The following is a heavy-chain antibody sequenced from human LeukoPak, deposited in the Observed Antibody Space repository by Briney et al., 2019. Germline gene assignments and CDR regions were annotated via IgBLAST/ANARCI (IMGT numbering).Heavy chain of an antibody. D-gene: IGHD4-23*01. CDR3: ARDRWELLGAGHYFDY. CDR2: ISSRGTYT. V-gene: IGHV3-11*05. Sequence: PGGSLRLSCAASGFAFSDFFMNWIRQAPGKGLEWVACISSRGTYTNYADSVKGRFTISRDNTKNSLFLQMESLRAEDTAIYYCARDRWELLGAGHYFDYWGQGALLTVSS. J-gene: IGHJ4*02. CDR1: GFAFSDFF.